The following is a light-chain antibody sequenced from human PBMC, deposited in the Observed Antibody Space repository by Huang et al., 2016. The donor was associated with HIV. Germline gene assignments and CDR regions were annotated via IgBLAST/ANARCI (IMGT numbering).Light chain of an antibody. V-gene: IGKV1-39*01. CDR1: QSVGTY. Sequence: IQMIQSPTSLSASVGDRVFISCRTSQSVGTYLNWYQQKPGKAPKLLISSASTLHNGVPSRFSGGGSGTVFTLTIRGLQFDDFATYFCQQSYGALSSFGPGTRL. J-gene: IGKJ5*01. CDR3: QQSYGALSS. CDR2: SAS.